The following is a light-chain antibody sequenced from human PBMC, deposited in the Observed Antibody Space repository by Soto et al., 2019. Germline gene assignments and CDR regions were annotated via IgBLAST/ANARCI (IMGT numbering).Light chain of an antibody. J-gene: IGKJ3*01. CDR2: GAS. Sequence: EIVVTQSPVTLSLSPGERATLSCRASQSVSGNSLAWYQQRPAQAPRHLIYGASSRATGTPDRFSGSGSGTDFTLTISRLEPEDFAVYYCEQYGTSPYTFGPGTKVEIK. CDR1: QSVSGNS. CDR3: EQYGTSPYT. V-gene: IGKV3-20*01.